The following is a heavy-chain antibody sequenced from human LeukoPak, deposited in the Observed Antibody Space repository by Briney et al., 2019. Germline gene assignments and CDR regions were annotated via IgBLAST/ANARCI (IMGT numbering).Heavy chain of an antibody. D-gene: IGHD2-2*01. CDR3: ARVGGYCSSTSCYAASNWFDP. CDR1: GRSFSGYY. J-gene: IGHJ5*02. V-gene: IGHV4-59*01. Sequence: SETLSLTCAVYGRSFSGYYWSWIRQPPGKGLEWIGYIHYSGSTNYNPSLKSRVTISVDTSKNQFSLKLSSVTAADTAVYYCARVGGYCSSTSCYAASNWFDPWGQGTLVTVSS. CDR2: IHYSGST.